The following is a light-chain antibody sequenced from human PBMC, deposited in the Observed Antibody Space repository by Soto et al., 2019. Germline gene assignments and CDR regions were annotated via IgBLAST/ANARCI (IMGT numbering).Light chain of an antibody. CDR1: NREISTSNL. V-gene: IGLV2-23*02. CDR3: YSFTGISTSLFV. J-gene: IGLJ1*01. Sequence: QSVVTQPAPLSWAPGQSITISFTGNNREISTSNLVSWYQQYPGKAPKLMIYEVTKRPSGISYRFSGSKSGNTASLTISGLQPEDEADYYCYSFTGISTSLFVFGTGTKVTVL. CDR2: EVT.